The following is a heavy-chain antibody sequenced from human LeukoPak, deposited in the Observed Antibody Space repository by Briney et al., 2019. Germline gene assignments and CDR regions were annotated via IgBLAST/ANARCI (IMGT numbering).Heavy chain of an antibody. Sequence: ASVKVSCKASGGTFSSYAISWVRQAPGQGLEWMGGIIPIFGTANYAQKFQGRVTITADGSTSTAYMELSSLRSEDTAVYYCARRYCSSTSCSGIGYWGQGTLVTVSS. V-gene: IGHV1-69*13. CDR2: IIPIFGTA. CDR3: ARRYCSSTSCSGIGY. CDR1: GGTFSSYA. D-gene: IGHD2-2*01. J-gene: IGHJ4*02.